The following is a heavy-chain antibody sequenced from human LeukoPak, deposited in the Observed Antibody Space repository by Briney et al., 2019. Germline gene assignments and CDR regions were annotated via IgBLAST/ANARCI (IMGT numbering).Heavy chain of an antibody. CDR1: GGTFSSYA. CDR3: ARVARKTNYYDSSGYYGVFLP. J-gene: IGHJ5*02. Sequence: SVKVSCKASGGTFSSYAISWVRQAPGQGLEWMGGIIPIFGTANYAQKFQGRVTITADKSTSTAYMELSSLRSEDTAVYYCARVARKTNYYDSSGYYGVFLPWGQGTLVTVSS. D-gene: IGHD3-22*01. V-gene: IGHV1-69*06. CDR2: IIPIFGTA.